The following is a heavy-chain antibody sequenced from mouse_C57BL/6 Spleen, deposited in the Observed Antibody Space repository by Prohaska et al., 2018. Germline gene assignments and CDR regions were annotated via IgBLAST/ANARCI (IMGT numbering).Heavy chain of an antibody. Sequence: HGKSLEWIGYINPNNGGTSYNQKFKGKATLTVNKSSSTAYMELRSLTSEDSAVYYCARGVYYYGSSSYYFDYWGQGTTLTVSS. CDR2: INPNNGGT. D-gene: IGHD1-1*01. CDR3: ARGVYYYGSSSYYFDY. J-gene: IGHJ2*01. V-gene: IGHV1-22*01.